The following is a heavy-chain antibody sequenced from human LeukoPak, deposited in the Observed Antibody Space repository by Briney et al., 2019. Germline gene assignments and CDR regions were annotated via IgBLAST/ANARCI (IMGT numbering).Heavy chain of an antibody. CDR2: INPNSGGT. J-gene: IGHJ6*02. CDR3: ARLGYCSSTSCRYYYYGMDV. D-gene: IGHD2-2*01. Sequence: ASVKVSCKASGYTFTDYYMHWVRQAPGQGLEWMGWINPNSGGTNYAQKFQGRVTMTRDTSISTAYMELSRLRSDDTAVYYCARLGYCSSTSCRYYYYGMDVWGQGTTVTVSS. CDR1: GYTFTDYY. V-gene: IGHV1-2*02.